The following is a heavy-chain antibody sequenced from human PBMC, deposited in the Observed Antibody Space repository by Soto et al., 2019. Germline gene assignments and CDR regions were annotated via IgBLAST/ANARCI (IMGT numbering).Heavy chain of an antibody. Sequence: GGSLRLSCAASGFTFSSYAMSWVRQAPGKGLEWVSAISGSGGSTYYADSVKGRLTISRDNSKNTLYLQMNSLRAEDTAVYYCANAFSGIWYYFDYWGQGTLVTVSS. V-gene: IGHV3-23*01. CDR3: ANAFSGIWYYFDY. CDR1: GFTFSSYA. J-gene: IGHJ4*02. D-gene: IGHD3-16*01. CDR2: ISGSGGST.